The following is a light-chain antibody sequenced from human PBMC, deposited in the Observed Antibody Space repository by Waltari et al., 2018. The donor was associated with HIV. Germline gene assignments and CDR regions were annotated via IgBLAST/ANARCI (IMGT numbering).Light chain of an antibody. J-gene: IGLJ2*01. Sequence: VLTQPPSVSVAPGKTATITCGGKNIARKSVHWYQQKPGQAPVLVIYYDNDRPSGIPERLSGSNSGDTATLTIRRVGDGDEADYYCQVWDSTSDHVLFGGGTKLTVL. CDR2: YDN. CDR1: NIARKS. V-gene: IGLV3-21*04. CDR3: QVWDSTSDHVL.